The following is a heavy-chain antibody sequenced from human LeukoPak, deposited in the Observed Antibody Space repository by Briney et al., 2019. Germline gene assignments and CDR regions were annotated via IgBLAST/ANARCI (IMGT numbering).Heavy chain of an antibody. Sequence: GGSLRLSCAASGFTFSNNYMSWVRQAPGKGLEWVSIIYSGGSTYYADSVKGRFTISRDNSKNTLYLQMNSLRAEDTAVYYCAKDDDWGRYKHWGQGTLVTVSS. CDR2: IYSGGST. CDR1: GFTFSNNY. V-gene: IGHV3-53*01. CDR3: AKDDDWGRYKH. J-gene: IGHJ1*01. D-gene: IGHD3-16*01.